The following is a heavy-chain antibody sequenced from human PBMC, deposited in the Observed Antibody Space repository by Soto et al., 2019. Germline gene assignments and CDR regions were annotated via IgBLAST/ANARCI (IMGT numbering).Heavy chain of an antibody. CDR1: GFIFSSYA. D-gene: IGHD3-16*01. J-gene: IGHJ4*02. CDR3: AKARRVFTGGDYFDY. V-gene: IGHV3-23*01. CDR2: ISGSGGST. Sequence: PGGSLRLSCAASGFIFSSYAMSWVRRAPGKGLEWVSAISGSGGSTYYADSVKGRFTISRDNSKNTLYLQMNSLRAEDTAVYYCAKARRVFTGGDYFDYWGQVTLVTVSS.